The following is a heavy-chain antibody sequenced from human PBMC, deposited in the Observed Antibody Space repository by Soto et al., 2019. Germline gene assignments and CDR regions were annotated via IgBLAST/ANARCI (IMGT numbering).Heavy chain of an antibody. D-gene: IGHD3-10*01. CDR2: IYSDGRT. J-gene: IGHJ4*02. V-gene: IGHV3-66*01. CDR1: GFIISINY. Sequence: EVQLVESGGGLVQPGGSLRLSCAVSGFIISINYMSWVRQAPGKGLEWVSVIYSDGRTDYADSVQGRFTVSRDTSKNTLYLQMNILRAEDTAVYYCTRDSSYYGAGRGVLDYWGQGTLVTVSS. CDR3: TRDSSYYGAGRGVLDY.